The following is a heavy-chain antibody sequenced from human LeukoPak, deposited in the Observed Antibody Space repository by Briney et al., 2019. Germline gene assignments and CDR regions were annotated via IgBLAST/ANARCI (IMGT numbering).Heavy chain of an antibody. CDR2: TRYDGSNK. J-gene: IGHJ4*02. CDR3: AKMGSGTSQYFDY. Sequence: GGSLRLSCAASGFTFSSYGMHWVRQAPGKGLEWVAFTRYDGSNKYYADSVKGRFTISRDNSKNTLYLQMNSLRAEDTAVYYCAKMGSGTSQYFDYWGQGTLVTVSS. CDR1: GFTFSSYG. D-gene: IGHD3-10*01. V-gene: IGHV3-30*02.